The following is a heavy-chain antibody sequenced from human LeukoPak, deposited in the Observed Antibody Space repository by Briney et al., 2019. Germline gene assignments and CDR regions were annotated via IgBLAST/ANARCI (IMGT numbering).Heavy chain of an antibody. Sequence: PSETLSLTCTVSGGSISSYYWSWLRQPPGKGLEWIGYIYYSGSTNYNPSLKSRVTMSVDTSKNVFSLKLTSVTAADTAVYYCARAYYYDSSAAIDYWGQGILVTVSS. CDR3: ARAYYYDSSAAIDY. J-gene: IGHJ4*02. CDR1: GGSISSYY. V-gene: IGHV4-59*12. D-gene: IGHD3-22*01. CDR2: IYYSGST.